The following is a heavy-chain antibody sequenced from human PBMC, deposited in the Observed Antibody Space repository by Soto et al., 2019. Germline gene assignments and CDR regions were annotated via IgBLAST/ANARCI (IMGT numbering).Heavy chain of an antibody. Sequence: GGSLRLSCAASGFTFSSYGMHWVRQAPGKGLEWVAVISYDGSNKYYADSVKGRFTISRDNSKNTLYLQMNSLRAEDTALYYCAKGKNYYYYYGMDVWGQGTTVTV. CDR2: ISYDGSNK. CDR1: GFTFSSYG. V-gene: IGHV3-30*18. CDR3: AKGKNYYYYYGMDV. J-gene: IGHJ6*02.